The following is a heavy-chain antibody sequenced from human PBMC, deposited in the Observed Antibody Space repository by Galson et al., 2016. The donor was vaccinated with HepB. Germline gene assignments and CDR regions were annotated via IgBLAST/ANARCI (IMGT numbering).Heavy chain of an antibody. V-gene: IGHV4-38-2*02. CDR2: IHYTGST. CDR3: ARGSGKSGIM. J-gene: IGHJ4*02. D-gene: IGHD3-10*01. CDR1: GYSISSGYY. Sequence: SETLSLTCTVFGYSISSGYYWGWIRQPPGKGLEWIGSIHYTGSTYYNASLKSRVSVSADTPKNQFSLKLSSVTAAGTAVYYCARGSGKSGIMWGQGTLVTVSS.